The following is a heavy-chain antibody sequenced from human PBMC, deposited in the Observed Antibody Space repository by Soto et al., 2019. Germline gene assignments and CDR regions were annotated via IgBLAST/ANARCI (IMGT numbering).Heavy chain of an antibody. CDR2: INPNSGGT. V-gene: IGHV1-2*04. D-gene: IGHD3-10*01. Sequence: ASVKVSCKASGYTFTGYYMHWVRQAPGQGLEWMGWINPNSGGTNYAQKFQGWVTMTRDTSISTAYMELSRLRSDDTAVYYCARDRHYGSGSYPRRNYYYYYMDVWGKGTTVTVSS. CDR3: ARDRHYGSGSYPRRNYYYYYMDV. CDR1: GYTFTGYY. J-gene: IGHJ6*03.